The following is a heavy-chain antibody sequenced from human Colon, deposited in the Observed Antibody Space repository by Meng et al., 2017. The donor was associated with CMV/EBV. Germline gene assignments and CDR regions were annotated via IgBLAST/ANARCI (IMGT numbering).Heavy chain of an antibody. V-gene: IGHV3-21*01. Sequence: GGSLRLSCAASGFTFSSYSMNRVRQAPGKGLEWVSSISSSSSYIYYADSVKGRFTISRDNAKNSLYLQMNSLRAEDTAVYYCARGPGTYSSGWPPGPWGQGTLVTVS. CDR3: ARGPGTYSSGWPPGP. CDR2: ISSSSSYI. CDR1: GFTFSSYS. D-gene: IGHD6-19*01. J-gene: IGHJ5*02.